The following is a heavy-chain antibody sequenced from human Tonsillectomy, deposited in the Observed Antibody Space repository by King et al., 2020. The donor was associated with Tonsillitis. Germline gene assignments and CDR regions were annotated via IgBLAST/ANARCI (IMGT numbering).Heavy chain of an antibody. CDR1: VDSISGYY. CDR3: SGGTDAYKLGNS. D-gene: IGHD5-24*01. J-gene: IGHJ4*02. CDR2: VSHTGST. V-gene: IGHV4-59*08. Sequence: QLQESGPGLVKPSETLSLICTVSVDSISGYYLSWSRQPPGKGLEWIGSVSHTGSTYYNPSLNSRVTISLDTSKNQLSLKVTSVTAADTAIYYCSGGTDAYKLGNSWGQGTLVTVSS.